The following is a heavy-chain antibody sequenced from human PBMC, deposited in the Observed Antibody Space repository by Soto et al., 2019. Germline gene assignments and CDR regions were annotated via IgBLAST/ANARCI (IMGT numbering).Heavy chain of an antibody. CDR1: GGSISSYY. Sequence: SETLSLTCTGSGGSISSYYWSWIRQPAGKGMEWIGRIHTTDGTNYNPSHKSRVTMSIDTSNNQFSLRLSCLTAADTAVYYCGRALSSAAGLYFDFWGRETRVAVCS. CDR3: GRALSSAAGLYFDF. CDR2: IHTTDGT. J-gene: IGHJ4*02. D-gene: IGHD6-13*01. V-gene: IGHV4-4*07.